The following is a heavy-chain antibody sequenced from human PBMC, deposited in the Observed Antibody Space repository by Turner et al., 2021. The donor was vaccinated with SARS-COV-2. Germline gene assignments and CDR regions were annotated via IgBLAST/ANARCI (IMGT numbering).Heavy chain of an antibody. CDR3: ARQQWIACHMDY. CDR2: IYYSGST. V-gene: IGHV4-59*08. D-gene: IGHD5-12*01. CDR1: GGSISSYY. J-gene: IGHJ4*02. Sequence: VQLQESGTGLGKPWGTLSPPCSASGGSISSYYWSWIRQPPGKGLEWIGYIYYSGSTNYNPSLKSRVTISVDTSKNQFSLKLSSVTAEDTAVYYCARQQWIACHMDYWGQGTLVTVSS.